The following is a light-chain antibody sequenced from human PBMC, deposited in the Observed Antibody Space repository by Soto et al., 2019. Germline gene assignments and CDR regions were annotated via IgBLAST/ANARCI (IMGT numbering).Light chain of an antibody. V-gene: IGLV1-40*01. CDR2: GNT. Sequence: QSVLTQPPSVSGAPGQRVTISCTGSSSNIGAGYDVHWYQQLPGTAPKLLIYGNTNRPSGVPDRFSGSKSGTSASLAITGLQGGGGAEEYFPAFGRRPEWVFGGGTKLTVL. CDR1: SSNIGAGYD. CDR3: PAFGRRPEWV. J-gene: IGLJ3*02.